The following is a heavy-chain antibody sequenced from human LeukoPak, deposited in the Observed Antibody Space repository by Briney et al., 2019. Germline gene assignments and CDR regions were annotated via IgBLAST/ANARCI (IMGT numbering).Heavy chain of an antibody. Sequence: PGGSLRLSCAASGFTFSNYAIHWVRQAPGKGLEFVSSISSNGISTYYGNSVKGRFTISRDNSKNTLYLQMNSLRAEDTAVYYCANSGYSMDVWGKGTTVTISS. CDR3: ANSGYSMDV. J-gene: IGHJ6*03. CDR2: ISSNGIST. V-gene: IGHV3-64*01. CDR1: GFTFSNYA. D-gene: IGHD5-12*01.